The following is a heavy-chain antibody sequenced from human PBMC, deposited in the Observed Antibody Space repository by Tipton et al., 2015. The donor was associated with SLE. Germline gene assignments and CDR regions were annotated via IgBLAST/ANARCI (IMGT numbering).Heavy chain of an antibody. Sequence: GLVKPSETLSLTCTVSGGSIGSSSFYWGWIRQPPGKGLEWIGSFYYGKSTFYNPSLKSRVTISVDTSTNRLSLQLSSVTAADTALYYCARLISAYDCNFDYWGQGTLVTVSS. D-gene: IGHD5-12*01. CDR3: ARLISAYDCNFDY. V-gene: IGHV4-39*07. J-gene: IGHJ4*02. CDR1: GGSIGSSSFY. CDR2: FYYGKST.